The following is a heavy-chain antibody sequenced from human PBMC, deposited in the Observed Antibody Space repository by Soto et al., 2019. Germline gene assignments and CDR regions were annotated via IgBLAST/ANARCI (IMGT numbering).Heavy chain of an antibody. J-gene: IGHJ3*02. V-gene: IGHV3-21*01. D-gene: IGHD4-17*01. CDR2: ISRSSSYI. CDR1: GFTFSSYS. Sequence: EVQLVESGGGLVKPGGSLRLSCAASGFTFSSYSMIWDRQAPGKGLEWVSSISRSSSYIHYADSVKDRFTISRNNAKNSLYVQMNSLRVEDTAVYYCARVGLRRGAFDIWGQGTMVTVS. CDR3: ARVGLRRGAFDI.